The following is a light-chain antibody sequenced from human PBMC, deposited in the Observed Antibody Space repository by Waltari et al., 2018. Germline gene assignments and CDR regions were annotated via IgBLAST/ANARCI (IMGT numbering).Light chain of an antibody. CDR3: QMYVRLPVT. V-gene: IGKV3-20*01. J-gene: IGKJ1*01. CDR1: QSVGRA. Sequence: EIVLTQSPGTLALSPGERATLSCRASQSVGRALAWYQQKPGQAPRLLIYDASSRATGISDKFSGSWSGTEFSVTISRVEPEDFAVDFGQMYVRLPVTFGQGTKVEVK. CDR2: DAS.